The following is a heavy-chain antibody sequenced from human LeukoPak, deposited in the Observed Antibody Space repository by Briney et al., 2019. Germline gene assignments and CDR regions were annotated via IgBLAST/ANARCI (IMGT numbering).Heavy chain of an antibody. CDR1: GFTFDDYG. Sequence: GGSLRLSCAASGFTFDDYGMSWVRQAPGKGLEWVSGINWNGGTTYYADSVRGRFSISRDNSKNTLYLQMDSLRGEDTAVYYCAKDFRIGYSAHFDYWGQGALVTVSS. CDR3: AKDFRIGYSAHFDY. J-gene: IGHJ4*02. D-gene: IGHD2-21*01. CDR2: INWNGGTT. V-gene: IGHV3-20*04.